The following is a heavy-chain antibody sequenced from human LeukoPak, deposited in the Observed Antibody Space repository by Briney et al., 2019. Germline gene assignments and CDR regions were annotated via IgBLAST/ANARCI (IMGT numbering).Heavy chain of an antibody. CDR1: GFTFRNYG. V-gene: IGHV3-23*01. Sequence: GGSLRLSCATSGFTFRNYGMAWVRQAPGKGLEWVSSIHTTGGKTYYAESVKGRFTISRDNANNSLYLQMNSLRAEDTAVYYCARAWSRVDPFDIWGQGTMVTVSS. J-gene: IGHJ3*02. CDR3: ARAWSRVDPFDI. CDR2: IHTTGGKT. D-gene: IGHD2-8*02.